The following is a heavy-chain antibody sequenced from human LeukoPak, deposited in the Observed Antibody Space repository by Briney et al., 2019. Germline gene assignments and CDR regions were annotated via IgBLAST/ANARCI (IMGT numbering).Heavy chain of an antibody. D-gene: IGHD6-19*01. CDR3: AKVPTRAAVAGTFDY. V-gene: IGHV3-23*01. J-gene: IGHJ4*02. Sequence: GSLRLSCAASGFTFSSYAMSWVRQAPGKGLEWVSAISGSGGSTYYADSVKGRFTTSRDNSKNTLYLQMNSLRAEDTAVYYCAKVPTRAAVAGTFDYWGQGTLVTVSS. CDR2: ISGSGGST. CDR1: GFTFSSYA.